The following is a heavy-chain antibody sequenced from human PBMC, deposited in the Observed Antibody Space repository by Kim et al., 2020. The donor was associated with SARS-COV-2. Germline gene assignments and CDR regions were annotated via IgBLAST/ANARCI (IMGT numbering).Heavy chain of an antibody. CDR3: ARNGHGLTYYGMDV. V-gene: IGHV5-51*01. Sequence: SPSFQGQVTISADKSISTAYLQWSSLKASDTAMYYCARNGHGLTYYGMDVWGQGTTVTVSS. D-gene: IGHD2-8*01. J-gene: IGHJ6*02.